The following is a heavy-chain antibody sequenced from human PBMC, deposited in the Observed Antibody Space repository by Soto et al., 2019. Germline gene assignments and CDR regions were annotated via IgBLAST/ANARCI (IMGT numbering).Heavy chain of an antibody. J-gene: IGHJ6*02. V-gene: IGHV2-70*11. CDR2: IDWDEDK. CDR3: ARMQLGDLYVDV. CDR1: GLSLSTSGMC. Sequence: SGPTLVNPTQTLTLTCTLSGLSLSTSGMCVNWIRHSPGKALEWLARIDWDEDKYYSTSLKTRLTISKDTSKNQVVLTMTNMDPVDTATYYCARMQLGDLYVDVWGQGTTVTVSS. D-gene: IGHD3-10*01.